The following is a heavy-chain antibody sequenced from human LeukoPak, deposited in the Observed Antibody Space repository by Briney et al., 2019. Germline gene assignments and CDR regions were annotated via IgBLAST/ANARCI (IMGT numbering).Heavy chain of an antibody. CDR1: AGSISSYY. D-gene: IGHD4-17*01. V-gene: IGHV4-59*01. J-gene: IGHJ4*02. CDR2: VYYSGTT. Sequence: SETLSLTCTVSAGSISSYYWSWIRQPPGKGLEWIGYVYYSGTTKYSPSLKSRVTISVDTSKNQFSLKLSSVTAADTALYYCVRGFDYAFYDWGQGTQVTVSS. CDR3: VRGFDYAFYD.